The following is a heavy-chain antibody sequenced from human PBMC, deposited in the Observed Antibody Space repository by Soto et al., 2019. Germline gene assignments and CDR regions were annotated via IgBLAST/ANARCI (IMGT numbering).Heavy chain of an antibody. J-gene: IGHJ3*02. D-gene: IGHD4-17*01. Sequence: ASVKVSCKASGHTFTCYYMHWVRQAPGQGLECMGWINPNSGGTNYAQKFQGRVTMTRXTSXSXXXMXLXXLRSDDTAVYCCAREGDDYRDSDAFDIRGQRTMVTV. CDR3: AREGDDYRDSDAFDI. V-gene: IGHV1-2*02. CDR1: GHTFTCYY. CDR2: INPNSGGT.